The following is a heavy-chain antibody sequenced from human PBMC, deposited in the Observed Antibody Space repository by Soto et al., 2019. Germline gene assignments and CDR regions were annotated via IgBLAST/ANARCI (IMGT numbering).Heavy chain of an antibody. CDR2: INSDGSST. CDR1: GFTFSNYW. J-gene: IGHJ4*02. CDR3: ARDPAPSGWYDY. Sequence: HPGGSLRLSCAASGFTFSNYWMHWVRQVPGKGLVWVSRINSDGSSTMYADSVKGRFTISRDNAKNTLYLQMNSLRAEDSAVYYCARDPAPSGWYDYWGQGTLVTVSS. V-gene: IGHV3-74*03. D-gene: IGHD6-19*01.